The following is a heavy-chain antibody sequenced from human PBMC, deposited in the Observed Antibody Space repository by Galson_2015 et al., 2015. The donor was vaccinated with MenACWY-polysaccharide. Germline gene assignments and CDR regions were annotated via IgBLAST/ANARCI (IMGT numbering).Heavy chain of an antibody. CDR2: IQYDGSNK. V-gene: IGHV3-33*01. CDR1: GSRFSNSG. J-gene: IGHJ3*02. CDR3: AREGSRIVFHAFDI. D-gene: IGHD2-2*01. Sequence: SLRLSCAASGSRFSNSGMHWVRQAPGKGLEWVAVIQYDGSNKVYADSVKGRFTISRENSKNTVFLEMNTLGVEDTAVYYCAREGSRIVFHAFDIWGQGTMVTVSS.